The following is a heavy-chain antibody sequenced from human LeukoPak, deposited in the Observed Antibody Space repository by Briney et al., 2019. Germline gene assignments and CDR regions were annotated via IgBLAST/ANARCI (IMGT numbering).Heavy chain of an antibody. CDR1: GYTFTNYA. Sequence: ASVKVSCKASGYTFTNYALHWVRQAPGQRLEWMGWTNGATGNTRFSQDFQGRLTITIDTSASTAYMELSSLRSEDTAVYYCARSPGGNARTWLVYWGQGTLVTVSS. CDR2: TNGATGNT. CDR3: ARSPGGNARTWLVY. D-gene: IGHD4-23*01. V-gene: IGHV1-3*02. J-gene: IGHJ4*02.